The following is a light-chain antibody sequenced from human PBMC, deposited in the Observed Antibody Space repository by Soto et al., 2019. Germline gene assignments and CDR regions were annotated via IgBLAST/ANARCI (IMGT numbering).Light chain of an antibody. CDR1: QSISSW. Sequence: DIQMTQSPSTLSASVGDRVTITCRASQSISSWLAWYQQKPGKAPKLLIYDASSLESGVPSRFSGSGSGTDFTLTIISLQPDDFATYYCQQYNSFSYTFGQGTKLEIK. CDR3: QQYNSFSYT. V-gene: IGKV1-5*01. CDR2: DAS. J-gene: IGKJ2*01.